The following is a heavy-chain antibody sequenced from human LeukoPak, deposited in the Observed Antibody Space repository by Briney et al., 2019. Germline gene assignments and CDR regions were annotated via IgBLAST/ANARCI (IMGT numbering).Heavy chain of an antibody. Sequence: SETLSLTCTVSGGSISSYYWSWIRQPPGKGPEWIGYIHFSEGPNYNPSLAGRLIMLVDTSKGQLSLRLSSVTAADTAVYYCARHKRVHYYMDVWGKGTTVTVSS. J-gene: IGHJ6*03. CDR1: GGSISSYY. CDR3: ARHKRVHYYMDV. CDR2: IHFSEGP. V-gene: IGHV4-59*08.